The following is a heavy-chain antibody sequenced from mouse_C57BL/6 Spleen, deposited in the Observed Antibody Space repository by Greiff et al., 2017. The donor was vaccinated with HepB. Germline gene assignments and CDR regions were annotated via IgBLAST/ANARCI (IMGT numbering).Heavy chain of an antibody. V-gene: IGHV5-4*01. Sequence: VQLKESGGGLVKPGGSLKLSCAASGFTFSSYAISWVRQTPEKRLEWVATISDGGSYTYYPDNVKGRFTISRDNAKNNLYLQMSHLKSEDTAMYYCARDYYGSSYGYWGQGTTLTVSS. D-gene: IGHD1-1*01. CDR2: ISDGGSYT. J-gene: IGHJ2*01. CDR3: ARDYYGSSYGY. CDR1: GFTFSSYA.